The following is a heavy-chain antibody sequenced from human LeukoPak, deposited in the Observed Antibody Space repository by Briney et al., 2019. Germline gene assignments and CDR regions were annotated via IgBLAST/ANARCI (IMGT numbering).Heavy chain of an antibody. CDR1: GFTFSSYS. CDR3: ARDKISKTRVTFYYYYGMDV. CDR2: ISSSSSYI. Sequence: GGSLRLSCAASGFTFSSYSMNWVRQAPGKGLEWVSSISSSSSYIYYADSVKGRFTISRDNAKNSLYLQMNSLRAEDTAVYYCARDKISKTRVTFYYYYGMDVWGQGTTVTVSS. V-gene: IGHV3-21*04. D-gene: IGHD2-21*02. J-gene: IGHJ6*02.